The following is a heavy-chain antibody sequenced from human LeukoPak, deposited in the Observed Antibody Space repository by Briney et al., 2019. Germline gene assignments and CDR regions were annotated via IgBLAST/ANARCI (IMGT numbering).Heavy chain of an antibody. J-gene: IGHJ4*02. D-gene: IGHD5-12*01. V-gene: IGHV1-18*01. CDR2: ISVYNGKT. CDR3: ANTNSGYYPGTLDH. Sequence: ASVKVSCKASRHTFTRFGITWVRQAPGQGFEWLGWISVYNGKTDYAQKNQGRVTMTTDTSTSTAYMELRSLRSDDTAVYYCANTNSGYYPGTLDHWGQGTLVTVSS. CDR1: RHTFTRFG.